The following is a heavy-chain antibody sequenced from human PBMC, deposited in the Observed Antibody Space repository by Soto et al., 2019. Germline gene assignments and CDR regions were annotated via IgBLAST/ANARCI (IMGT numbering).Heavy chain of an antibody. CDR1: GYSISSSNW. D-gene: IGHD1-26*01. Sequence: SETLSLTCAVSGYSISSSNWWGWIRQPPGKGLEWIGYIYYSGTTYYNPSLKSRVTMSVDTSKNQFSLKLTSVTAVDTAVYYWARREIQGPLDSWGQGPLVTVSS. CDR3: ARREIQGPLDS. J-gene: IGHJ4*02. CDR2: IYYSGTT. V-gene: IGHV4-28*01.